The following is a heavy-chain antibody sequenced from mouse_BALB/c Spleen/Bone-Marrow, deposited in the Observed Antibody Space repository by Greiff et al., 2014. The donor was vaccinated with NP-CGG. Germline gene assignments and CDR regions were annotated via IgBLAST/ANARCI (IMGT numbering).Heavy chain of an antibody. D-gene: IGHD1-1*01. Sequence: VQLKQSGAELAKPGASVKMSCKASGYTFTSYWMHWVKQRPGQGLEWIGYINPSTGYTEYNQKFKDKATLTADKSSSTAYMQLSSLTSEDSAVYYCARRAYGGSYGFAYWGQGTLVTVSA. CDR3: ARRAYGGSYGFAY. V-gene: IGHV1-7*01. CDR1: GYTFTSYW. CDR2: INPSTGYT. J-gene: IGHJ3*01.